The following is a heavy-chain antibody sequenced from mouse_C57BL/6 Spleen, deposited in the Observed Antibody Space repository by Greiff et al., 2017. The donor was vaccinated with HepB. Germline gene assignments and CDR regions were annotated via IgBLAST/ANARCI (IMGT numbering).Heavy chain of an antibody. J-gene: IGHJ3*01. CDR3: ARSRDNAY. CDR2: IYPRSGNT. V-gene: IGHV1-81*01. Sequence: QVQLQQSGAELARPGASVKLSCKASGYTFTSYGISWVKQRTGQGLEWIGEIYPRSGNTYYNEKFKGKATLTADKSSSTAYMELRSLTSEDSAVYFCARSRDNAYWGQGTLVTVSA. CDR1: GYTFTSYG.